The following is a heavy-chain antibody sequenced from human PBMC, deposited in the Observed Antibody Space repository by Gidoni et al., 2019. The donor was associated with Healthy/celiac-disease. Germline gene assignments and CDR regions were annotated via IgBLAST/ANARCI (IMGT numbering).Heavy chain of an antibody. CDR3: ASPIAAADDDAFDI. V-gene: IGHV6-1*01. CDR1: GDSVSSNSAA. D-gene: IGHD6-13*01. J-gene: IGHJ3*02. Sequence: QVQLQQSGPGLVKPSQTLPLTCAISGDSVSSNSAAWNWIRQSPSRGLEWLGRTYYRSKWYNDYAVSVKSRITINPDTSKNQFSLQLNSVTPEDTAVYYCASPIAAADDDAFDIWGQGTMVTVSS. CDR2: TYYRSKWYN.